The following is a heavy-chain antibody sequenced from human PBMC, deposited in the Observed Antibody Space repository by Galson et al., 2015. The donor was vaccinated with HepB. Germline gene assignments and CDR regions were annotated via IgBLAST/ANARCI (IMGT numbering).Heavy chain of an antibody. V-gene: IGHV1-69*13. CDR1: GGTFSSYV. D-gene: IGHD2-15*01. J-gene: IGHJ4*02. CDR2: IIPIFGRG. CDR3: ATGGDCSGGSCHEGH. Sequence: SVKVSCKASGGTFSSYVISWVRQAPGQGLEWMGGIIPIFGRGNYARRFQGRITISADESTSTAYMELSSLRSEDTAVYYCATGGDCSGGSCHEGHWGQGTLVTVSS.